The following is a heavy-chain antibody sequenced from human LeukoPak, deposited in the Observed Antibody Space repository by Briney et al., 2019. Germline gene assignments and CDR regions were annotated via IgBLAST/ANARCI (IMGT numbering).Heavy chain of an antibody. CDR3: AKGKRYPDY. J-gene: IGHJ4*02. V-gene: IGHV3-23*01. CDR1: GFTFSNYA. Sequence: GGSLRLSCAASGFTFSNYAMSWVRQAPGKGLEWVSTISASGGSTYYADSVKGRFTISRDNSKNTLYLQMNSLRVEDTAVYYCAKGKRYPDYWGQGTLVTVSS. CDR2: ISASGGST. D-gene: IGHD1-1*01.